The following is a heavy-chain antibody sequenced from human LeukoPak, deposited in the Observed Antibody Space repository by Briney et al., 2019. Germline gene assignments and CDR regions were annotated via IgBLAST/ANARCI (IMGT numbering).Heavy chain of an antibody. V-gene: IGHV3-21*01. D-gene: IGHD3-10*01. J-gene: IGHJ4*02. CDR2: ISSSSNYI. CDR1: GLTFSSYS. Sequence: GGSLRLFCAAWGLTFSSYSMNWVRQAPGKGLEWVSSISSSSNYIYYADSVKGRFTISRDNAKNSLYLQMHSLRAEDTAVYYCARVPHAMVRGVIITEFYFDDWGQGTLVTVSS. CDR3: ARVPHAMVRGVIITEFYFDD.